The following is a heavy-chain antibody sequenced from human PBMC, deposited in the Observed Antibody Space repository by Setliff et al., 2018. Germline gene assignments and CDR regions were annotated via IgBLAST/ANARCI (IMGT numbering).Heavy chain of an antibody. CDR1: GGSISGSHYY. CDR2: TYHSGSS. V-gene: IGHV4-39*07. Sequence: SETLSLTCSVSGGSISGSHYYWVWMRQPPGKRLEWIGSTYHSGSSYYNSSLRSRVTISLDASTNQFSLKLRSVSAADTAVYYCRYWSGYYKNDYWGQGTLVTVSS. J-gene: IGHJ4*02. D-gene: IGHD3-3*01. CDR3: RYWSGYYKNDY.